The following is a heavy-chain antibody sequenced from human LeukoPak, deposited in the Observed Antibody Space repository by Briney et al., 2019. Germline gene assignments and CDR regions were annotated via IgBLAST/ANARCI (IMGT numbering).Heavy chain of an antibody. CDR1: GGSISSGSYY. Sequence: PSDTLSLTCTVSGGSISSGSYYWSWIRQPAGKGLEWIGRIYTSGSTNYNPSLKSRVTISVDTSKNQFSLKLSSVTAADTAVYYCARGSVGGAFDIWGQGTMVTVSS. J-gene: IGHJ3*02. D-gene: IGHD6-19*01. CDR2: IYTSGST. CDR3: ARGSVGGAFDI. V-gene: IGHV4-61*02.